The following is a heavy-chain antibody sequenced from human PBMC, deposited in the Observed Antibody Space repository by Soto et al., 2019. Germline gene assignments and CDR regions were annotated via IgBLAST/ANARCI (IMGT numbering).Heavy chain of an antibody. V-gene: IGHV4-34*01. J-gene: IGHJ6*03. CDR2: INHSGST. Sequence: SETLSLTCAVYGGSFSGYYWSWIRQPPGKGLEWIGEINHSGSTNYNPSLKSRVTISVDTSKNQFSLKLSSVTAADTAVYYCARGLVYGDYRSYYYYMDVWGKGTTVTVSS. CDR1: GGSFSGYY. CDR3: ARGLVYGDYRSYYYYMDV. D-gene: IGHD4-17*01.